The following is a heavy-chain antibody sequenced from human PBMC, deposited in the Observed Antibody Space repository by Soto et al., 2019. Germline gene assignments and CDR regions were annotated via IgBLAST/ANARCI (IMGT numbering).Heavy chain of an antibody. CDR1: GCTLNSRA. J-gene: IGHJ4*02. CDR2: ISASGDNT. D-gene: IGHD3-3*01. CDR3: AKLTYSDLWSGSHDS. V-gene: IGHV3-23*01. Sequence: GGSLRLSCAACGCTLNSRAMIWVRQAPGKGLDWGSIISASGDNTYYADSVKGRFTISRDNSKNTLYLQLNSLRAEDTAVYYCAKLTYSDLWSGSHDSWGQGILVTISS.